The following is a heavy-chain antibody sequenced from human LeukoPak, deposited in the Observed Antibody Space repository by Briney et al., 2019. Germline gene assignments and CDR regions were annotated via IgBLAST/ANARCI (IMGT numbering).Heavy chain of an antibody. CDR1: GFTFSSYE. CDR2: ISSSGSTI. CDR3: ARDFRPLRLSNWFDP. V-gene: IGHV3-48*03. J-gene: IGHJ5*02. Sequence: GGSLRLSCAASGFTFSSYEMNWVRQAPGKGLEWVSYISSSGSTIYYADSVKGRFTISRDNAKNSLYLQMNSLRAEDTAVYYCARDFRPLRLSNWFDPWGQGTLVTVSS. D-gene: IGHD5/OR15-5a*01.